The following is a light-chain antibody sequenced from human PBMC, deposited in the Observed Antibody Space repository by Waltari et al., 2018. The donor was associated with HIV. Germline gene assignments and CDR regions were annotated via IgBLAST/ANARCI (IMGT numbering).Light chain of an antibody. CDR2: PEGGGSY. J-gene: IGLJ3*02. CDR1: SGHSRKI. CDR3: ETWDSSTWV. Sequence: QPVLTQSSSASASLGSSVKLTCTLTSGHSRKIIAWHQQQPGKAPRYLMLPEGGGSYNKGSGVPYRFSGSSSGADRYLTISNLQFEDEADYYCETWDSSTWVFGGGTKLTVL. V-gene: IGLV4-60*02.